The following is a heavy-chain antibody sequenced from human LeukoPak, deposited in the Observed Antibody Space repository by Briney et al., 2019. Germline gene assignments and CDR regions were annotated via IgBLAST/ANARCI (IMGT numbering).Heavy chain of an antibody. CDR3: ARVHADGWYAYYFDY. CDR1: GGSFSGYY. CDR2: INHSGST. V-gene: IGHV4-34*01. D-gene: IGHD6-19*01. Sequence: SETLSLTCAVYGGSFSGYYWSWIRQPPGKGLEWIGEINHSGSTNYNPSLKSRVTISVDTSKNQFSLKLSSVTAADTAVYYCARVHADGWYAYYFDYWGQGTLVTVSS. J-gene: IGHJ4*02.